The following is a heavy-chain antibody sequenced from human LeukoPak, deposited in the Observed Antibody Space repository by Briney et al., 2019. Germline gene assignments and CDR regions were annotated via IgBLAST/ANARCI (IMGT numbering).Heavy chain of an antibody. V-gene: IGHV3-21*06. J-gene: IGHJ3*02. CDR1: GFIFRSFS. D-gene: IGHD6-13*01. CDR2: ISSTSSHK. Sequence: GGSLRLSCAASGFIFRSFSMTWVRQAPGKGLEWVASISSTSSHKYHADSVKGRFTISRDNDKNSLYLQMNSLRAEDTALYYCATRVTADSYDASDIWGQGTMVTVSS. CDR3: ATRVTADSYDASDI.